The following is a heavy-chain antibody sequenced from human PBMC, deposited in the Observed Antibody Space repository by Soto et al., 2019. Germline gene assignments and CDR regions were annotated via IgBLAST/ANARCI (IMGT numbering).Heavy chain of an antibody. V-gene: IGHV4-4*07. J-gene: IGHJ4*02. CDR2: IYTSGNT. Sequence: LSLTCTVPGGSISSYHWSWIRQSAGKGLEWIGRIYTSGNTHYNPSLRSRVTVSIDTSKNQFFLTVNSVTAADSAVYYCARESGDNWDYEAYWGEGTAVTVAS. CDR1: GGSISSYH. CDR3: ARESGDNWDYEAY. D-gene: IGHD1-7*01.